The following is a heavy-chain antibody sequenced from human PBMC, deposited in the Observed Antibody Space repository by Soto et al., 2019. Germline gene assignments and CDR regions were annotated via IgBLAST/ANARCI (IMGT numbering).Heavy chain of an antibody. Sequence: GGSLRLSCAASGFTFSSYAMSWVRQAPGKGLEWVSAISGSGGSTYYADSVKGRVTISRDNSKNTLYPQMNSLRAEDTAVYYCAKGMVRGVIIPVDYWGQGTLVTVSS. CDR2: ISGSGGST. CDR1: GFTFSSYA. J-gene: IGHJ4*02. CDR3: AKGMVRGVIIPVDY. D-gene: IGHD3-10*01. V-gene: IGHV3-23*01.